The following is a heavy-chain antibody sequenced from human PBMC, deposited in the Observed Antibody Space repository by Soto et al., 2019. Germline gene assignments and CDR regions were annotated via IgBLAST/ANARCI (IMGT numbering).Heavy chain of an antibody. J-gene: IGHJ6*02. CDR3: ARGHSTDCSNGVCSFFYNHEMDV. D-gene: IGHD2-8*01. CDR2: INPKSGGT. Sequence: ASVKVSCKASGYSFTDYHIHWVRQAPGQGLEWLGRINPKSGGTSTAQKFQGWVTMTRDRSISTVYMELARLRSDDTAVYFCARGHSTDCSNGVCSFFYNHEMDVWGQGTTVTVSS. V-gene: IGHV1-2*04. CDR1: GYSFTDYH.